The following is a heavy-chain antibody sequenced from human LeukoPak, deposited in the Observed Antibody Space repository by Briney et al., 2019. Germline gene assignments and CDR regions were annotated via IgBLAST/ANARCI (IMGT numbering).Heavy chain of an antibody. D-gene: IGHD2-15*01. Sequence: GGSLRLSCAASGFTFSSYAMSWVRQAPGKGLEWVSAISGSGCSTYYADSVKGRLPISRDNSKNTLYLQMNSLRAEDTAVYYCAKGDKVVVAACFDYWGQGTLVTVSS. CDR1: GFTFSSYA. V-gene: IGHV3-23*01. J-gene: IGHJ4*02. CDR3: AKGDKVVVAACFDY. CDR2: ISGSGCST.